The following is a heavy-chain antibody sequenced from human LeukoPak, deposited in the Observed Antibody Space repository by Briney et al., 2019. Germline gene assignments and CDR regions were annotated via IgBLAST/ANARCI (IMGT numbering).Heavy chain of an antibody. Sequence: PGGSLRLSCAASGFTFSNYAFVWVRQAPGKGLEWVSTLSGSGITTYYADSVKGRFTISRDNSKNTLYLQMNSLRAEDTAVYYCAKGIYSSGWSYFDYWGHGTLVTVSS. V-gene: IGHV3-23*01. J-gene: IGHJ4*01. CDR2: LSGSGITT. D-gene: IGHD6-19*01. CDR3: AKGIYSSGWSYFDY. CDR1: GFTFSNYA.